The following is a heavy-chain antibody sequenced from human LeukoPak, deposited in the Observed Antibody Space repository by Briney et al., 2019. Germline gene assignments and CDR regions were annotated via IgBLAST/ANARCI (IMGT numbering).Heavy chain of an antibody. D-gene: IGHD3-16*01. CDR1: GFTFSSYG. CDR2: ISGSGGST. V-gene: IGHV3-23*01. CDR3: AKGITFGGAVDFDY. J-gene: IGHJ4*02. Sequence: GSLRLSCAASGFTFSSYGMSWVRQAPGKGLEWVSAISGSGGSTYYADSVKGRFTISRDNSKNTLYLQMNSLRAEDTAVYYCAKGITFGGAVDFDYWGQGTLVTVSS.